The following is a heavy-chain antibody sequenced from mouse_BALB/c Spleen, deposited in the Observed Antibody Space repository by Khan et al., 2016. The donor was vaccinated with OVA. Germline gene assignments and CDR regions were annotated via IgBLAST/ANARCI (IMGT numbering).Heavy chain of an antibody. CDR1: GFSLSRYN. Sequence: QIQLVQSGPGLVAPSQTLSNTCTVSGFSLSRYNIHWVRQPPGGGLEWLGMIWGGGGTDYNSTLKSRLSISKDNSKSQVFLKMNSLQTDDTAMYYCARAYYRYDGYYAMDYWGQGTSVTVSS. J-gene: IGHJ4*01. V-gene: IGHV2-6-4*01. CDR3: ARAYYRYDGYYAMDY. D-gene: IGHD2-14*01. CDR2: IWGGGGT.